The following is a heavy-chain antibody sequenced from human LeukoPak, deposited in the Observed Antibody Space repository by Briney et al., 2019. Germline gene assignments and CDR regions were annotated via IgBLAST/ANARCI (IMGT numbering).Heavy chain of an antibody. D-gene: IGHD1-26*01. CDR2: IYPGDSDT. Sequence: GESLKISCKGSGYSFISYWIGWVRQMRGKGLEWMGIIYPGDSDTRYSPSFQGQVTVSADKSISTAYLPWSSLKASDTAMYYCARFSGGGTYYPNYWGQGTLVSVSS. CDR3: ARFSGGGTYYPNY. J-gene: IGHJ4*02. CDR1: GYSFISYW. V-gene: IGHV5-51*01.